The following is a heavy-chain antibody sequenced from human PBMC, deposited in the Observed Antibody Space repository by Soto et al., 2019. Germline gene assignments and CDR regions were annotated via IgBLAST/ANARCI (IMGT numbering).Heavy chain of an antibody. D-gene: IGHD2-15*01. Sequence: QLQLQESGPGLVKPSETRSLPAPVSVGSISSSSYYWGWIRQPQGKGLEWIGSIYYSGRTYYNPSLKSRVTISVDTSKNQFSLKLSSVTAADTAVYYCARHTPAISISDHWGQGTLVTVSS. V-gene: IGHV4-39*01. J-gene: IGHJ4*02. CDR1: VGSISSSSYY. CDR3: ARHTPAISISDH. CDR2: IYYSGRT.